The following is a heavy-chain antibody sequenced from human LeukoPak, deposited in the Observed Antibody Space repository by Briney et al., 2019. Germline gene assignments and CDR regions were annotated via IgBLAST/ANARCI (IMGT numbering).Heavy chain of an antibody. J-gene: IGHJ6*03. CDR2: TYYRSKWYN. D-gene: IGHD3-9*01. V-gene: IGHV6-1*01. CDR3: ARGSAGWDTTIDYYYYYIDV. Sequence: SQTLSLTCAISGDSVSSNRAAWNWIRQSPSRGLEWLGRTYYRSKWYNDYAVSVKSRITINPDTSKNQFSLQLNSVTPEDTAVYYCARGSAGWDTTIDYYYYYIDVWGKGTTVTISS. CDR1: GDSVSSNRAA.